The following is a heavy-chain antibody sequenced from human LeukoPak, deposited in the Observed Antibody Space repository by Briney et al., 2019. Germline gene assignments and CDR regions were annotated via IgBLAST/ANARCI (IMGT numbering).Heavy chain of an antibody. D-gene: IGHD3-22*01. CDR3: AKLSYDSSGYYYLSV. J-gene: IGHJ4*02. CDR1: GFTFSNYD. CDR2: LRYDGSNK. Sequence: GGSLRLSCAASGFTFSNYDMHWVRQAPGTGLEWVAFLRYDGSNKYYADSVKGRFTISRDNSKNTLYLQMNSLRAEDTAVYYCAKLSYDSSGYYYLSVWGQGTLVTVSS. V-gene: IGHV3-30*02.